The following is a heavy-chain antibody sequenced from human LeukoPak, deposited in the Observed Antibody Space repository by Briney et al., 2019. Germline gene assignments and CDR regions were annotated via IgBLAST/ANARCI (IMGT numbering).Heavy chain of an antibody. CDR2: TYYRSTWYN. J-gene: IGHJ5*02. V-gene: IGHV6-1*01. Sequence: SQTLSLTCAISGDSLSSNSVTWNWITQSPSRGLEWLGRTYYRSTWYNDYAVSVRGLITVNPDTSKNQFSLHLNSVTPEDTAVYYCARRLTQYDCFDPWGQGSLVTVSS. CDR1: GDSLSSNSVT. D-gene: IGHD2-2*01. CDR3: ARRLTQYDCFDP.